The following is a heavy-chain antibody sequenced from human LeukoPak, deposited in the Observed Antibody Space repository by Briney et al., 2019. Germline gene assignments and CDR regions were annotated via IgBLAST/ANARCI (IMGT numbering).Heavy chain of an antibody. CDR1: GYSFTSYW. CDR3: AREGQQLVISNYFDY. J-gene: IGHJ4*02. D-gene: IGHD6-13*01. V-gene: IGHV5-51*01. Sequence: GESLKISCKGSGYSFTSYWSGWVRQMPGKGLEWMGIIYPGDSDTRYSPSFQGQVTTSADKSISTAYLQWSSLKASDTAMYYCAREGQQLVISNYFDYWGQGTLVTVSS. CDR2: IYPGDSDT.